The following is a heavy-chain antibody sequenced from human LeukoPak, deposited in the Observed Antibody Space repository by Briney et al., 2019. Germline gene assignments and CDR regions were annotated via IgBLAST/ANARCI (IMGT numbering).Heavy chain of an antibody. J-gene: IGHJ4*02. CDR3: ARDICGSYYFHY. CDR2: SDYSGST. D-gene: IGHD1-26*01. CDR1: GGSISNYY. Sequence: SETLSLTCRVSGGSISNYYWSWLRQPPGKGLEWIGYSDYSGSTNYSPSLKSRVTISVDTSKKQFSLKLRSVTAADTAVYYCARDICGSYYFHYWGQGTLVTVSS. V-gene: IGHV4-59*01.